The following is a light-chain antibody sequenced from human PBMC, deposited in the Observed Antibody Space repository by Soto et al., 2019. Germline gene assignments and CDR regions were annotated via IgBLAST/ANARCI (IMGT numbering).Light chain of an antibody. Sequence: EIVMTQSPATLSVSPGERATLSCRASQSVSSNLAWYQQKPGQAPRLLIYGASTRATGIPARFSGSGSGTEFTLTISGLQSEDFAVYYCQQYNNWPITFGPGTNVDI. CDR1: QSVSSN. CDR3: QQYNNWPIT. J-gene: IGKJ3*01. V-gene: IGKV3-15*01. CDR2: GAS.